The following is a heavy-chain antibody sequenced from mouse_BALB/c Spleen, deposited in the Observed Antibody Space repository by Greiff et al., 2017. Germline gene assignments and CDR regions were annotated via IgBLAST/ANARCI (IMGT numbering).Heavy chain of an antibody. CDR2: IYPGDGDT. CDR3: ARGGLYYGSSYGAMDY. J-gene: IGHJ4*01. CDR1: GYAFSSSW. V-gene: IGHV1-82*01. D-gene: IGHD1-1*01. Sequence: QVQLQQSGPELVKPGASVKISCKASGYAFSSSWMNWVKQRPGQGLEWTGRIYPGDGDTNYNGTFKGKATLTPDKSSSPAYMQLSSLTSVDSAVYFCARGGLYYGSSYGAMDYWGQGTSVTVSS.